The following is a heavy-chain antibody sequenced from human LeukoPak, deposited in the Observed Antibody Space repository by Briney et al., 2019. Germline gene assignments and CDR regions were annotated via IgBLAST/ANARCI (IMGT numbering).Heavy chain of an antibody. CDR1: GYTFTSYY. J-gene: IGHJ2*01. D-gene: IGHD3-22*01. CDR2: IHPNGAST. Sequence: ASVKLSCTASGYTFTSYYMHWVRQAPGQGLEWMGIIHPNGASTAYAQQFQGRVTMTKDTSTSTVYMELSSLRSEDTALYYCARITMTTSGWYFDLWGRGTLVTVSS. V-gene: IGHV1-46*01. CDR3: ARITMTTSGWYFDL.